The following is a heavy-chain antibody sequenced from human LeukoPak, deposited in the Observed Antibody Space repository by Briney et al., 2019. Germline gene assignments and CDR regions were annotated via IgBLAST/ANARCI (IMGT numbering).Heavy chain of an antibody. V-gene: IGHV5-51*01. CDR1: GYSFTSYW. CDR2: IFPGASNS. Sequence: GESLKISCKGSGYSFTSYWIGWVRQMPGKGLEWMGIIFPGASNSRYSPSFQGQVTISADKSISTAYLQWNSLKASDTAMYYCARLVGARGRGGFDYWGQGTLVTVSS. J-gene: IGHJ4*02. CDR3: ARLVGARGRGGFDY. D-gene: IGHD1-26*01.